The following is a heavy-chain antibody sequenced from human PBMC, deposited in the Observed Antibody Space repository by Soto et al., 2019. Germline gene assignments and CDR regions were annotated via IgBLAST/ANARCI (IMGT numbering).Heavy chain of an antibody. CDR2: IYYSGST. D-gene: IGHD3-3*01. V-gene: IGHV4-39*01. CDR3: ARQKLNVKYYDFWSGYNFRVENNWFDP. Sequence: PSETLSLTCTVSGGSISSSSYYWGWIRQPPGKGLEWIGSIYYSGSTYYNPSLKSRVTISVDTSKNQFSLKLSSVTAADTAVYYCARQKLNVKYYDFWSGYNFRVENNWFDPWGQGTLVTVSS. J-gene: IGHJ5*02. CDR1: GGSISSSSYY.